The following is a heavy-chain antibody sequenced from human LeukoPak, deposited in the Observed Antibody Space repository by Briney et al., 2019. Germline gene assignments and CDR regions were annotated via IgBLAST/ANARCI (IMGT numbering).Heavy chain of an antibody. V-gene: IGHV4-4*02. CDR3: ARASPNPSAGTRTKFDY. Sequence: PSETLSLTCAVSGGSISSSNWWSWVRQPPGKGLEWIGEIYHSGSTDYNPSLKSRVTISVDTSKNQFSLKLSSVTAADTAVYYCARASPNPSAGTRTKFDYWGQGTLVTVSS. CDR2: IYHSGST. J-gene: IGHJ4*02. CDR1: GGSISSSNW. D-gene: IGHD6-19*01.